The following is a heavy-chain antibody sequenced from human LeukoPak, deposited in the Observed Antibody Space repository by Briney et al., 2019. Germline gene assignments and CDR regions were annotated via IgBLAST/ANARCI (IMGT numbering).Heavy chain of an antibody. Sequence: SETLSLTCNVSGGTIGTSSYYWSWIRQPPGKGLEWIGYIYYSGSTNYNPSLKSRVTISVDTSKNQFSLKLSSVTAADTAVYYCARDGGTGEFDYWGQGTLVTVSS. V-gene: IGHV4-61*01. CDR1: GGTIGTSSYY. J-gene: IGHJ4*02. CDR3: ARDGGTGEFDY. CDR2: IYYSGST. D-gene: IGHD7-27*01.